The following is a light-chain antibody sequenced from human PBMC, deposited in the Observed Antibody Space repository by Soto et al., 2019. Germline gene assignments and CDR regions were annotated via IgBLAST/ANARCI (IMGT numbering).Light chain of an antibody. J-gene: IGKJ2*01. CDR3: QQYGSSPYT. CDR1: QSVSSSY. Sequence: EIVLTQSPGTLSLSPGERATLSCRASQSVSSSYLAWYQQKPGQAPRLLIYGVSSRATGIPDRFSGSGSGTDFTLTISRLEPEDFAVYYCQQYGSSPYTFCQGTKLEIK. CDR2: GVS. V-gene: IGKV3-20*01.